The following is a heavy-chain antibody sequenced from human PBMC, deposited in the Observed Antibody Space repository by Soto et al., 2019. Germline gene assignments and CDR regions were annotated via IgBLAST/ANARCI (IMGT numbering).Heavy chain of an antibody. V-gene: IGHV1-3*01. CDR1: GYTFTNYA. Sequence: GASVKVSFKASGYTFTNYAIHWVRQAPGHRLECMGWINAGNGNTKYSQKFQGRVTITGDTSASTAYMELSSLRSEDTAVYYCARGPTVTPGGVNWFDPWGQGTLVTVSS. CDR3: ARGPTVTPGGVNWFDP. D-gene: IGHD4-17*01. CDR2: INAGNGNT. J-gene: IGHJ5*02.